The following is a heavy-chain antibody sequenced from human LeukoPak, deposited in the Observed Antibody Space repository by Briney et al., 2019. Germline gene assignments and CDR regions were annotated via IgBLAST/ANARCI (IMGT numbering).Heavy chain of an antibody. CDR3: ARHSSWGWNYCDY. CDR1: GGSISSHY. Sequence: SETLSLTCSVSGGSISSHYWSWIRQPPGKGLEWIGYIYYSGSTNYNPSLKSRVTISVDTSKNQFSLKLSSVTAADTAVYFCARHSSWGWNYCDYWGQGTLVTVSS. V-gene: IGHV4-59*08. J-gene: IGHJ4*02. CDR2: IYYSGST. D-gene: IGHD7-27*01.